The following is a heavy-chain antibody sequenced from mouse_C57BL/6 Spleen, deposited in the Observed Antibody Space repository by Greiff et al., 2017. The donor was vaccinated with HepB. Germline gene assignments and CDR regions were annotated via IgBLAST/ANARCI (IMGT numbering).Heavy chain of an antibody. D-gene: IGHD1-1*01. Sequence: EVKLMESEGGLVQPGSSMKLSCTASGFTFSDYYMAWVRQVPEKGLEWVANINYDGSSTYYLDSLKSRFIISRDNAKNILYLQMSSLKSEDTATYYCARESNYYGSSLWYFDVWGTGTTVTVSS. CDR2: INYDGSST. CDR3: ARESNYYGSSLWYFDV. V-gene: IGHV5-16*01. J-gene: IGHJ1*03. CDR1: GFTFSDYY.